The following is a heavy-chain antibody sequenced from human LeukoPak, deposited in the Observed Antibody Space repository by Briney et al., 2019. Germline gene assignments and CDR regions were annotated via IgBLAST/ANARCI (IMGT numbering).Heavy chain of an antibody. V-gene: IGHV4-59*12. D-gene: IGHD1-26*01. CDR3: ARGGGSGSYLDY. CDR2: VHYSGST. Sequence: SETLSLTCNVSGASMNSYYWSWIRQPPGKGLEWIGYVHYSGSTNYNPSLESRVTISVDTSKNQFSLRLTSVTAADTAVYYCARGGGSGSYLDYWGQGTLVTVSS. CDR1: GASMNSYY. J-gene: IGHJ4*02.